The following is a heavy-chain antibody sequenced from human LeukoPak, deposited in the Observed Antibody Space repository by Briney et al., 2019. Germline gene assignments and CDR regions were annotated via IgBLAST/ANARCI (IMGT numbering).Heavy chain of an antibody. Sequence: ASVKVSCRASGGTLSSHGFSWVRQAPGQGLEWMGGIIPIFGSTNYAQKFQGRVTITTDESTSTGYMELSSLRSEDTAVYYCARGGYSYGYITPPDYWGQGTLVTVSS. CDR1: GGTLSSHG. CDR3: ARGGYSYGYITPPDY. D-gene: IGHD5-18*01. V-gene: IGHV1-69*05. J-gene: IGHJ4*02. CDR2: IIPIFGST.